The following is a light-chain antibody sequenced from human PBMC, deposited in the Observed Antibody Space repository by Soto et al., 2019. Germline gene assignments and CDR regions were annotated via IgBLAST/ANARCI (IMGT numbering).Light chain of an antibody. V-gene: IGKV1-33*01. Sequence: DIQMTQSPSSLSASVGDRATITCQASRDISVYLNWYQQTPGKPPKLLVFDASNLQTGVPSRFSGSGSGTHFTFTISSLQPQEIATYYCQHYDNLPPYTFGQGTRLEIK. CDR1: RDISVY. CDR2: DAS. CDR3: QHYDNLPPYT. J-gene: IGKJ2*01.